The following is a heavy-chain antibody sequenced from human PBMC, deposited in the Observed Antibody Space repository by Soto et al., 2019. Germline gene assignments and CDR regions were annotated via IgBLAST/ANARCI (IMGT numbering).Heavy chain of an antibody. D-gene: IGHD3-22*01. CDR3: ARGTVDYDSSDYYYYGMDV. J-gene: IGHJ6*02. Sequence: SETLSLTCTVSGGSISSYYWSWIRQPPGKGLEWIGYIYYSGSTNYNPSLKSRVTISVDTSKNQFSLKLSSVTAADTAVYYCARGTVDYDSSDYYYYGMDVWGQGTTVTVSS. CDR1: GGSISSYY. V-gene: IGHV4-59*01. CDR2: IYYSGST.